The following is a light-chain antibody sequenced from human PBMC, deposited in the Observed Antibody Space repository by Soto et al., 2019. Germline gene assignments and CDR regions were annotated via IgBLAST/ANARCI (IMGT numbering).Light chain of an antibody. J-gene: IGKJ5*01. CDR2: AAS. CDR1: ESISRH. CDR3: QPSYSTLSIS. Sequence: DIQMTQSPSSLSASVGDRVTITCRASESISRHLNWYQQKPGKAPNLLIYAASTLQNGVPSRFSGSGSGTDFTLTIRSLQPEDFATSYCQPSYSTLSISFGQGTRLEIK. V-gene: IGKV1-39*01.